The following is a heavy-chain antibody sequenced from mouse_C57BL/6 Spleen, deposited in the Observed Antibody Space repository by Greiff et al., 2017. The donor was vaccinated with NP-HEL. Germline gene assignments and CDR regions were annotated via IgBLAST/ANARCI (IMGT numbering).Heavy chain of an antibody. J-gene: IGHJ4*01. Sequence: VQLQQSGAELVRPGASVTLSCKASGYTFTDYEMHWVKQTPVHGLEWIGAIDPETGGTAYNQKFKGKAILTADKSSSTAYMELRSLTSEDSAVYYCTHDDYDGTGAMDYWGQGTSVTVSS. V-gene: IGHV1-15*01. CDR3: THDDYDGTGAMDY. CDR2: IDPETGGT. CDR1: GYTFTDYE. D-gene: IGHD2-4*01.